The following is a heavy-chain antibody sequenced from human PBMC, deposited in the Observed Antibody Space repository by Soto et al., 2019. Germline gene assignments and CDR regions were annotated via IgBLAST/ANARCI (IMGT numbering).Heavy chain of an antibody. Sequence: ASVKVSCKASGYTFTGYYMHWVRQAPGQGLEWMGWINPNSGGTNYAQKFQGWVTMTRDTSISTAYMELSRLRSDDTAVYYCARIAAPDVYYFDYWGQGTLVTVSS. CDR2: INPNSGGT. V-gene: IGHV1-2*04. CDR1: GYTFTGYY. J-gene: IGHJ4*02. CDR3: ARIAAPDVYYFDY. D-gene: IGHD6-6*01.